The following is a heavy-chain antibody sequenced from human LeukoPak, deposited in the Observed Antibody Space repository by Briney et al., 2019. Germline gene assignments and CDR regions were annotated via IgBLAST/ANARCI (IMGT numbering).Heavy chain of an antibody. Sequence: GGSLRLSCAASGFTFSDYNMHWVLQAPGKGLDWVALMSPDGNKKYYADSVKSRFTISRDNSKNTVDLQLNSLRAEDTAVYYCARNLIGRYTSDYCGQGTLVTVSS. CDR3: ARNLIGRYTSDY. CDR1: GFTFSDYN. V-gene: IGHV3-30-3*01. D-gene: IGHD3-10*01. J-gene: IGHJ4*02. CDR2: MSPDGNKK.